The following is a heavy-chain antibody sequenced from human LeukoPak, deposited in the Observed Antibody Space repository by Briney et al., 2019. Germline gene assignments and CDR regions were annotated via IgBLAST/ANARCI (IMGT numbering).Heavy chain of an antibody. Sequence: GGSLRLSCAASGFMFNKFAMSWVRQAPGKGLEWVSAISGSGGSTYYADSVKGRFTISRDNSKNTLYLQMNSLRAEDTAVYYCAKGLRTGVGPYMGYHYYMDVWGKGATVTVSS. CDR1: GFMFNKFA. CDR3: AKGLRTGVGPYMGYHYYMDV. CDR2: ISGSGGST. V-gene: IGHV3-23*01. J-gene: IGHJ6*03. D-gene: IGHD3-16*01.